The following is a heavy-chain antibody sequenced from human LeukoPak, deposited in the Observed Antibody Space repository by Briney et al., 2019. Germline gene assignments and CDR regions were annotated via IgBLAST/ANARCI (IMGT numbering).Heavy chain of an antibody. Sequence: ASVKVSCKASGYTFSGYYIHWVRQAPGQGLEWVGWINPHSGYTKFAQKFQGRVTMTRDTSISTAYMELSRLRSDDTAVYYCARVAITYYYDSSGYSYFDYWGQGTLVTVSS. CDR1: GYTFSGYY. CDR2: INPHSGYT. V-gene: IGHV1-2*02. J-gene: IGHJ4*02. CDR3: ARVAITYYYDSSGYSYFDY. D-gene: IGHD3-22*01.